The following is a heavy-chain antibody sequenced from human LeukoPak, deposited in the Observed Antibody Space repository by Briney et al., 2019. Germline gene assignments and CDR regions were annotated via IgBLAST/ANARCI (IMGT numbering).Heavy chain of an antibody. V-gene: IGHV3-30-3*01. CDR3: ARGRYCSGGSCYSRNWLDP. CDR1: GFTFSSYA. D-gene: IGHD2-15*01. J-gene: IGHJ5*02. CDR2: ISYDGSNK. Sequence: PGGSLRLSCAASGFTFSSYAMHWVRQAPGKGLEGVAVISYDGSNKYYADSVKGRFTISGDNSKNTLYLQMNSLRAEDTAVYYCARGRYCSGGSCYSRNWLDPWGQGTLVTVSS.